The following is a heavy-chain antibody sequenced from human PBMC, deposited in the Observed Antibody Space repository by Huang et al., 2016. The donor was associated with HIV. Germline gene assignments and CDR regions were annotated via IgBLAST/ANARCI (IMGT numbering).Heavy chain of an antibody. J-gene: IGHJ5*02. V-gene: IGHV3-7*01. CDR2: KKQDGSET. CDR1: GFTFSNYW. CDR3: ASQPGP. Sequence: EVQLVESGGGLVQPGGSLRLSCAASGFTFSNYWMRWVRQAPGKGVEWVANKKQDGSETDYVDSVKGRFTIARDNAKNSLYLKMNSLRAEDTAVYYCASQPGPWGQGTLVTVSS.